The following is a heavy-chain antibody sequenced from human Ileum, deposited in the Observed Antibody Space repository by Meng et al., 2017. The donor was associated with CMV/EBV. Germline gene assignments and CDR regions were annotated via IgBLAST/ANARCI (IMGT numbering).Heavy chain of an antibody. CDR2: ISTGGST. Sequence: QLQRQESGPGLVKPSQTLSLTCTVSGGSIGSDDFWSWLRQPAGKGLEWIGRISTGGSTSYNPSLKSRVALSLDTSKNQFSLRLSSVTAADTAIYYCARDILIGYIRHNYFDPWGQGTLVTVSS. J-gene: IGHJ5*02. CDR3: ARDILIGYIRHNYFDP. V-gene: IGHV4-61*02. CDR1: GGSIGSDDF. D-gene: IGHD3-9*01.